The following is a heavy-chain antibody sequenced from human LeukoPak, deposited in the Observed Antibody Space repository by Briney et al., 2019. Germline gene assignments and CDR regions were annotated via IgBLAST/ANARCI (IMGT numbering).Heavy chain of an antibody. CDR1: GFTFSSYG. J-gene: IGHJ4*02. CDR3: AKFPSTVPTNYFDY. V-gene: IGHV3-23*01. CDR2: ISGSGGTT. Sequence: GGSLRLSCAASGFTFSSYGMSWVRQAPGKGLEWVSIISGSGGTTYYADSVKSRFTISRDNSKNTLYLQMNSLRAEDTAIYYCAKFPSTVPTNYFDYWGQGTLVTVSS. D-gene: IGHD2-2*01.